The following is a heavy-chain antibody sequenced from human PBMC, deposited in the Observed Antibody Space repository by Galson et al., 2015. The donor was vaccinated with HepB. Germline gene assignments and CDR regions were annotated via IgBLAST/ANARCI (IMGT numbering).Heavy chain of an antibody. D-gene: IGHD6-19*01. CDR1: GYTFSSYG. V-gene: IGHV1-18*01. J-gene: IGHJ6*02. Sequence: SVKASCKASGYTFSSYGLSWVRQAPGEGLEWMGWISTDTGNTNYAQKLQGRVTMTTDTSTGTAYMELRSLSSDDTAVYYCARGKIAVDVQLDGIHGMDAWGQGTTVTVSS. CDR2: ISTDTGNT. CDR3: ARGKIAVDVQLDGIHGMDA.